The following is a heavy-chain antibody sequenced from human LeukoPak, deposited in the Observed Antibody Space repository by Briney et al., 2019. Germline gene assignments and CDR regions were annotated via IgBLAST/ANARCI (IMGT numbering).Heavy chain of an antibody. J-gene: IGHJ3*02. V-gene: IGHV3-48*03. CDR3: ARSPVVVRGSDI. Sequence: GGSLRLCCAASGFTFSSYEKTGLRQAPGKGLEWVSYISHSGGTTYYADSVKGRFITSRDNGRNSLYLQMSSLRDEDTAVYYCARSPVVVRGSDICGQGTMVRVSS. CDR2: ISHSGGTT. D-gene: IGHD2-21*01. CDR1: GFTFSSYE.